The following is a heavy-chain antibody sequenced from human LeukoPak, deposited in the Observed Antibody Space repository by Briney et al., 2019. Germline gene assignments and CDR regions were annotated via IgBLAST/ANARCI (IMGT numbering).Heavy chain of an antibody. CDR3: ARQGTSGSYLTGLDV. J-gene: IGHJ6*02. V-gene: IGHV4-59*08. CDR1: SGSISTYY. D-gene: IGHD3-22*01. Sequence: SETLSLTCTFASGSISTYYWSWIRQSPGKGLEWMGYIFHSGSTTYNPSLSSRLTISVDTSKNQFSLALRSVTAADTAVYYCARQGTSGSYLTGLDVWGQGTTVTVSS. CDR2: IFHSGST.